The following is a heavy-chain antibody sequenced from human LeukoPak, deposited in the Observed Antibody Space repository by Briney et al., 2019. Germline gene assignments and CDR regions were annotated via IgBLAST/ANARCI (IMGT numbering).Heavy chain of an antibody. V-gene: IGHV3-11*05. Sequence: KPGGSLRLSCAASGFTFSDYYMSWIRKAPGKGREWVSYISSSSSYTKYAESVKGRFTISRDNAKNSLYLQMESLRAEDTAVYYCARGGRSGWYHDWGQGTLVTVSS. CDR3: ARGGRSGWYHD. CDR2: ISSSSSYT. CDR1: GFTFSDYY. D-gene: IGHD6-19*01. J-gene: IGHJ4*02.